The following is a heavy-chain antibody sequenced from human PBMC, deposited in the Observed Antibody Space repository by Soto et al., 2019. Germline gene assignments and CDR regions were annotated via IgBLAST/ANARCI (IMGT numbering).Heavy chain of an antibody. D-gene: IGHD6-13*01. CDR3: ARDRTQPKPTYSSRDHWFDP. CDR2: ISSSSSYT. V-gene: IGHV3-11*05. CDR1: GFTFSDYY. J-gene: IGHJ5*02. Sequence: GGSLRLSCAASGFTFSDYYMSWIRQAPGKGLEWVSYISSSSSYTNYADSVKGRFTISRDNAKNSLYLQMNSLRAEDTAVYYCARDRTQPKPTYSSRDHWFDPWGQGTLVTVSS.